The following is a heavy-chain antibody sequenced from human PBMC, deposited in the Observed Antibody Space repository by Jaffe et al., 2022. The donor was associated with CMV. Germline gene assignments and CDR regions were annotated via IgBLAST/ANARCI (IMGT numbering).Heavy chain of an antibody. J-gene: IGHJ4*02. Sequence: EVQLVESGGGLVQPGGSLRLSCAASGFTFSSYAMSWVRQAPGKGLEWVSAISGSGGSTYYADSVKGRFTISRDNSKNTLYLQMNSLRAEDTAVYYCASPVWGSYRAGYDYFDYWGQGTLVTVSS. D-gene: IGHD3-16*02. V-gene: IGHV3-23*04. CDR3: ASPVWGSYRAGYDYFDY. CDR1: GFTFSSYA. CDR2: ISGSGGST.